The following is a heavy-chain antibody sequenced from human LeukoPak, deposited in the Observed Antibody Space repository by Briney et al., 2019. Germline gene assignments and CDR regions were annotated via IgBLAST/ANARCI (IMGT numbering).Heavy chain of an antibody. CDR2: ISSSGTTI. D-gene: IGHD5-24*01. V-gene: IGHV3-11*04. CDR1: GFTFSDYY. CDR3: ARETRVRWADY. Sequence: ESGGSLRLSCAASGFTFSDYYMSWIRQAPGKGLEWLSYISSSGTTIYYADSVKGRFTISRDNAKNSLYLQMNSLRAEDTAVYYCARETRVRWADYWGQGTLVTVSS. J-gene: IGHJ4*02.